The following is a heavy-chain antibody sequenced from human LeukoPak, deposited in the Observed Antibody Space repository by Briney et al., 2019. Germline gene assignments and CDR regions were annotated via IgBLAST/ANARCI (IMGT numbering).Heavy chain of an antibody. CDR1: GFTFSSYG. CDR3: AKDWVPRY. Sequence: GGSLRLSCAASGFTFSSYGMHWVRQAPGKGLEWVAVISYDGSNKYYADSVKGRFTISRDNSKNTLYLQMNSLRAEDTAVYYCAKDWVPRYWGQGTLVTVSS. CDR2: ISYDGSNK. D-gene: IGHD3-16*01. V-gene: IGHV3-30*18. J-gene: IGHJ4*02.